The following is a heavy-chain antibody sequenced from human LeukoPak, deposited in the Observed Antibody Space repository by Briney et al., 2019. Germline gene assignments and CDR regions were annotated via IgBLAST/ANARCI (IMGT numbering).Heavy chain of an antibody. J-gene: IGHJ6*02. CDR3: AKDLHYYVAMDV. CDR1: GFTFSSYW. V-gene: IGHV3-74*01. Sequence: GGSLRLSCAASGFTFSSYWMHWVRQAPGKGLVWVSRINSDGSSTTYADSVKGRFTISRDNAKNTLYLQMNSLRAEDTALYYCAKDLHYYVAMDVWGQGTAVTVSS. CDR2: INSDGSST. D-gene: IGHD3-10*02.